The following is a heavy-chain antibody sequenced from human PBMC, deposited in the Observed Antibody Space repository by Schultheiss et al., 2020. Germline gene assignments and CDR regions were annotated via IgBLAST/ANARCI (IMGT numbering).Heavy chain of an antibody. CDR1: GFTFSSYG. D-gene: IGHD3-10*01. CDR3: AKDTKVGYYYGSGNWFDP. CDR2: ISGSAGST. J-gene: IGHJ5*02. V-gene: IGHV3-23*01. Sequence: GGSLRLSCAASGFTFSSYGMSWVRQAPGKGLEWVSTISGSAGSTYYADSVKGRFTVSRDNSKNTLYLQMNSLRAEDTALYYCAKDTKVGYYYGSGNWFDPWGQGTLVTVSS.